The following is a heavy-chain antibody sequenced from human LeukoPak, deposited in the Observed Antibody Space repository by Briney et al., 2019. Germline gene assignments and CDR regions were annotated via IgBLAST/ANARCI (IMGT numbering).Heavy chain of an antibody. V-gene: IGHV3-20*04. D-gene: IGHD6-19*01. CDR1: GFTFSSYW. CDR3: ARVKGYAAGIIDY. Sequence: PGGSLRLSCAASGFTFSSYWMHWVRQAPGKGLEWVSGINWNGGSTGYADSVKGRFTISRDNAKNSLYLQMNSLRAEDTALYYCARVKGYAAGIIDYWGQGTLVTVSS. CDR2: INWNGGST. J-gene: IGHJ4*02.